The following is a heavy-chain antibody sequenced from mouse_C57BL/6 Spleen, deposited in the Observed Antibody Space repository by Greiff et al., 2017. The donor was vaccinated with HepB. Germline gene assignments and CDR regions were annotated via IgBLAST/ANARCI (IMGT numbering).Heavy chain of an antibody. Sequence: EVKVVESGGGLVKPGGSLKLSCAASGFTFSSYAMSWVRQTPEKRLEWVATISDGGSYTYYPDNVKGRYTISRDNAKNNLYLQMSHLKSEDTAMYYCARGDGYYVNRYFDVWGTGTTVTVAS. CDR1: GFTFSSYA. V-gene: IGHV5-4*03. D-gene: IGHD2-3*01. CDR2: ISDGGSYT. CDR3: ARGDGYYVNRYFDV. J-gene: IGHJ1*03.